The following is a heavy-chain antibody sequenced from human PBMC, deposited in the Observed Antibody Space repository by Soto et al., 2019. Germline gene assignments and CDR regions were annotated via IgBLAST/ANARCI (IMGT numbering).Heavy chain of an antibody. V-gene: IGHV3-30*18. D-gene: IGHD3-3*01. Sequence: PGGSLRLSCAASGFTFSSYCMHWVRQAPGKGLEWVAVISYEGSNKYYADNVKGRFTISRDNSKNTLYLQMNSLRAEDTAVYYCAKDPTNYDFWSGYYTPGLDYWGQGTLVTVSS. J-gene: IGHJ4*02. CDR1: GFTFSSYC. CDR2: ISYEGSNK. CDR3: AKDPTNYDFWSGYYTPGLDY.